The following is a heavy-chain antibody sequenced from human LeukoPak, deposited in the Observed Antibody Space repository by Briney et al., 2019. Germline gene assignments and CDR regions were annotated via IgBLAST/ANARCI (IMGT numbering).Heavy chain of an antibody. Sequence: ASVKVSCKASGYTFTSYDFNWVRQATGQRPEWMGWISAYNGNTNYAQKLQGRVTMTTDTSTSTAYMELRSLRSDDTAVYYCARVSSSHYYYYGMDVWGQGTTVTVSS. CDR3: ARVSSSHYYYYGMDV. D-gene: IGHD2-2*01. CDR1: GYTFTSYD. V-gene: IGHV1-18*01. J-gene: IGHJ6*02. CDR2: ISAYNGNT.